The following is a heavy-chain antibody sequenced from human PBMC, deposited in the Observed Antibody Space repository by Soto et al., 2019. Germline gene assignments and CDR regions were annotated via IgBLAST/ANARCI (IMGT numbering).Heavy chain of an antibody. CDR2: ISSTSTYI. Sequence: AGGSLRLSCAASGFSFSNYGMNWVRQAPGKGLEWISSISSTSTYIYYADSLQGRFTISRDNANNSLCLQINSLRVEDTAVYYCARDKRTGTSGDAYDIWGQGTMVTVS. CDR3: ARDKRTGTSGDAYDI. CDR1: GFSFSNYG. D-gene: IGHD1-1*01. V-gene: IGHV3-21*01. J-gene: IGHJ3*02.